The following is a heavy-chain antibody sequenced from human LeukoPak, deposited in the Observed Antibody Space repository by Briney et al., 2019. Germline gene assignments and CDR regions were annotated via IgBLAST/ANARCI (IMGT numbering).Heavy chain of an antibody. V-gene: IGHV4-59*11. CDR3: AREGTAGTNLNWFDP. D-gene: IGHD1-1*01. Sequence: PSETLSLTCTVSGGSISGHYWSWIRQPPGKGLEWIGYTYYSGSTDYIPSLKSRVTISVDTSKNQFSLQLSSVTAADTAVYYCAREGTAGTNLNWFDPWGQGTLVTVSS. J-gene: IGHJ5*02. CDR2: TYYSGST. CDR1: GGSISGHY.